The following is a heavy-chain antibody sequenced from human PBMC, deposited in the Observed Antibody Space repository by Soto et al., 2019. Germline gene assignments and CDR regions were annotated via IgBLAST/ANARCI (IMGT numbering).Heavy chain of an antibody. D-gene: IGHD3-3*01. V-gene: IGHV1-18*04. CDR2: INTYNGNT. CDR3: ARGGTAHYDFWSNPRGDWLAS. CDR1: GYTFTSYG. J-gene: IGHJ5*01. Sequence: ASVKVSCKASGYTFTSYGISWVRQAPGQGLEWMGWINTYNGNTNYAQKVQGRVTMTTDTSTSTAYMELRSLRSDDTAVYYCARGGTAHYDFWSNPRGDWLASWGQGTLVTVS.